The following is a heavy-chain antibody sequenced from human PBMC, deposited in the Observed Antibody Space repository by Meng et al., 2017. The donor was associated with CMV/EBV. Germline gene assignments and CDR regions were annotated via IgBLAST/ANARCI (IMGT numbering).Heavy chain of an antibody. CDR3: ARDRTLDY. J-gene: IGHJ4*02. CDR2: IYYSGST. Sequence: GSLRLSCTVSGGPISSYYWSWIRQPPGKGLEWIGYIYYSGSTNYNPPLKSRVTISVDTSKNQFSLKLSSVTAADTAVYYCARDRTLDYWGQGTLVTVAS. CDR1: GGPISSYY. V-gene: IGHV4-59*01.